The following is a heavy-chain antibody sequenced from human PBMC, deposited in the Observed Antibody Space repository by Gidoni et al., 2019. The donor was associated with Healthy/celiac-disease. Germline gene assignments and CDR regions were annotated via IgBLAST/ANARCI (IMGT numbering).Heavy chain of an antibody. CDR3: ARAGFGELLYRQNYYYYGMDV. J-gene: IGHJ6*02. V-gene: IGHV4-34*01. D-gene: IGHD3-10*01. CDR2: INHSGST. CDR1: GGSFSGYY. Sequence: QVQLQQWGAGLLKPSETLSLTCAVYGGSFSGYYWRWIRQPPGKGLEWIGEINHSGSTNYNPSLKSRVTISVDTSKNQFSLKLSSVTAADTAVYYCARAGFGELLYRQNYYYYGMDVWGQGTTVTVSS.